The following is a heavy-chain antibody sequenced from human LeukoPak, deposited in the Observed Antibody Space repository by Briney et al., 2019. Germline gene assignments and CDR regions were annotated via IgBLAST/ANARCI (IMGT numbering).Heavy chain of an antibody. CDR1: GFTFSDYY. J-gene: IGHJ4*02. CDR2: ISSSGSTI. CDR3: ATSGYSSSSEEDFDY. Sequence: GGSLRLSCAASGFTFSDYYMSWIRQAPGKGLEWVSYISSSGSTIYYADSVKGRFTISRDNAKNSLYLQMNSLRAEDTAVYYCATSGYSSSSEEDFDYWGQGTLVTVSS. D-gene: IGHD6-6*01. V-gene: IGHV3-11*04.